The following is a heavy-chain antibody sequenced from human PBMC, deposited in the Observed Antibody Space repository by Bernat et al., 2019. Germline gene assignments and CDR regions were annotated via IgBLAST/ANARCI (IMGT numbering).Heavy chain of an antibody. J-gene: IGHJ4*02. CDR3: ARDCGAVRPHDFDQ. D-gene: IGHD6-6*01. V-gene: IGHV3-30-3*01. CDR2: ISYDGSNK. CDR1: GFTFSSYA. Sequence: QVQLVESGGGVVQPGRSLKLSCVASGFTFSSYAMHWVRQAPGKGLEWVAVISYDGSNKNYADSVKGRFTVSRDNSKSTLYLQMNSLRGEDTAVYYWARDCGAVRPHDFDQWGQGTLVTVSS.